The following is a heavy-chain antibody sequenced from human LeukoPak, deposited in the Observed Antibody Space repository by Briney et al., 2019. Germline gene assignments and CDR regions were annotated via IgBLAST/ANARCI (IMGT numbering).Heavy chain of an antibody. CDR1: GYTFTSYG. CDR3: ARDGYSSSWYYYYYYYMDV. CDR2: ISAYNGNT. V-gene: IGHV1-18*01. Sequence: ASVKVSCTASGYTFTSYGISWVRQAPGQGLEWMGWISAYNGNTNYAQKLQGRVTITTDTSTSTAYMELRSLRSDDTAVYYCARDGYSSSWYYYYYYYMDVWGKGTTVTVSS. D-gene: IGHD6-13*01. J-gene: IGHJ6*03.